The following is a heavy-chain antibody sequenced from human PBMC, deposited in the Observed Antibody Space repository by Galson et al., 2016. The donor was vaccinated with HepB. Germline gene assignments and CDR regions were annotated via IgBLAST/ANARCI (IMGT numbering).Heavy chain of an antibody. CDR2: INGGNGNT. V-gene: IGHV1-3*01. CDR1: GYTFSTYA. CDR3: ARGSDVTCRGGDCTLDY. D-gene: IGHD2-21*02. J-gene: IGHJ4*02. Sequence: SVKVSCKASGYTFSTYAIHWVRQAPGQSLEWMGWINGGNGNTKFSHKFQGRVSFTRDTSASTAYRELSSLRSEDTAVFYCARGSDVTCRGGDCTLDYWGQGTLVTVSS.